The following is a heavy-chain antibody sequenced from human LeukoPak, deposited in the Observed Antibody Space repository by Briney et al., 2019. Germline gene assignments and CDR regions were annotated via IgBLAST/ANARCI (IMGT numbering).Heavy chain of an antibody. J-gene: IGHJ3*02. CDR2: IGTAGEI. CDR3: ARYRFVVGATDSFDI. D-gene: IGHD1-26*01. V-gene: IGHV3-13*01. CDR1: GFTFRSYD. Sequence: GGSLRLSCAASGFTFRSYDMHWVRQATGKGLEWVSGIGTAGEIYYPGSVKGRFTISRENAKNSLYLQMNSLRAEATAVYYCARYRFVVGATDSFDIWGQGTMVTVSS.